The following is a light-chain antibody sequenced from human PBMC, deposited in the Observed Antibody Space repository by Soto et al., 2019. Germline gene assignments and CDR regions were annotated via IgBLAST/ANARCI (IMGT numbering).Light chain of an antibody. V-gene: IGLV2-8*01. J-gene: IGLJ2*01. CDR1: SSDVGGYNY. CDR2: EVS. CDR3: SSYAASNHLGV. Sequence: QSALTQPPSASGSPGQSVTISCIGTSSDVGGYNYVSWYQQHPGKAPKLMIYEVSKRPSGVPDRFSGSKSGNTASLTVSGLQAEDEADYYGSSYAASNHLGVFGGGTKVTVL.